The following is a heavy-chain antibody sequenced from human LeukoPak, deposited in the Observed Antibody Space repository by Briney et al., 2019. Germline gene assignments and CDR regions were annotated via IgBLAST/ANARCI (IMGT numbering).Heavy chain of an antibody. CDR1: GGSFSGYY. CDR3: ARGITSDY. CDR2: INHSGST. J-gene: IGHJ4*02. V-gene: IGHV4-34*01. D-gene: IGHD3-10*01. Sequence: SETLSHTCAVYGGSFSGYYWSWIRQPPGKGLEWIGEINHSGSTNYNPSLKSRVTISVDTSKNQFPLKLSSVTAADTAVYYCARGITSDYWGQGTLVTVSS.